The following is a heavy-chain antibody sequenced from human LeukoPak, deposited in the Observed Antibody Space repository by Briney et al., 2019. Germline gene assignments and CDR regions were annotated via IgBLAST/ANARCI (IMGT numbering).Heavy chain of an antibody. J-gene: IGHJ4*02. D-gene: IGHD3-3*01. Sequence: GGSLRLSCAASGFTFSSYGMHWVRQAPGKGLEWVAVIWYDGSNKYYADSVKGRFTISRDNSKNTLYLQMNSLRAEDTAVYYCARDGTIFGVVIYFDYWGQGTLVTVSS. V-gene: IGHV3-33*01. CDR3: ARDGTIFGVVIYFDY. CDR1: GFTFSSYG. CDR2: IWYDGSNK.